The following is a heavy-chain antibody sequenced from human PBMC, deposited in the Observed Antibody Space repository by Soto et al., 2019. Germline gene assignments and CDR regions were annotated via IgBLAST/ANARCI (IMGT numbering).Heavy chain of an antibody. D-gene: IGHD3-22*01. CDR2: INPSGGST. CDR1: GYTFTSYY. Sequence: VASVKVSCKASGYTFTSYYMHWVRQAPGQGLEWMGIINPSGGSTSYAQKFQGRVTMTRDTSTSTVYMELSSLRSEDTAVYYCARGRWDYYDSSGYYLPDYWGQGTLVTVSS. V-gene: IGHV1-46*01. CDR3: ARGRWDYYDSSGYYLPDY. J-gene: IGHJ4*02.